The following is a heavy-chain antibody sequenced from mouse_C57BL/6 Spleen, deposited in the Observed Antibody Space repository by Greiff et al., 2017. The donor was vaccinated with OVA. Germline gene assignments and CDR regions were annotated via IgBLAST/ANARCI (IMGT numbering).Heavy chain of an antibody. D-gene: IGHD1-1*01. CDR1: GFTFSDFY. CDR2: SRNKANDYTT. V-gene: IGHV7-1*01. J-gene: IGHJ4*01. CDR3: ARDAKITRAMDY. Sequence: EVMLVESGGGLVQSGRSLRLSCATSGFTFSDFYMEWVRQAPGKGLEWIAASRNKANDYTTEYSASVKGRFIVSRDTSQSILYLQMNALRAEDTAIYYCARDAKITRAMDYWGQGTSVTVSS.